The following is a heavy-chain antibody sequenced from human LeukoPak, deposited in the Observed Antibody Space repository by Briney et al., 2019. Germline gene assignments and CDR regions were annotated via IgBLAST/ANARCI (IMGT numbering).Heavy chain of an antibody. CDR1: GYTFTSYD. V-gene: IGHV1-8*03. J-gene: IGHJ5*02. Sequence: EASVKVSCKASGYTFTSYDINWVRQATGQGLEWMGWMNPNSGNTGYAQKFQGRVTITRNTSISTAYMELSSLRSEDTAVYYCARGLYCTNGVCYHNWFDPWGQGTLVTVSS. CDR3: ARGLYCTNGVCYHNWFDP. CDR2: MNPNSGNT. D-gene: IGHD2-8*01.